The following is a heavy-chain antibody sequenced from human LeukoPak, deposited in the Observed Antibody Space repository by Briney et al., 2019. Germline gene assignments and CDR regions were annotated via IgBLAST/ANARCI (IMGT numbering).Heavy chain of an antibody. D-gene: IGHD4-23*01. Sequence: GASVKVSCKASGYTFTGYYVHWVRQAPGHGLEWMGWINPNNGGTNYAQKFQDRVITTRDMSITTAYMELSKLTSDDTAVYFCARVGVFGGNSGAFDIWGQGTMVTVS. CDR3: ARVGVFGGNSGAFDI. V-gene: IGHV1-2*02. CDR2: INPNNGGT. J-gene: IGHJ3*02. CDR1: GYTFTGYY.